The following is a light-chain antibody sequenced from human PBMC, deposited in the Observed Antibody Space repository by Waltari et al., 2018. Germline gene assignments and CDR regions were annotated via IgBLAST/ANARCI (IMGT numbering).Light chain of an antibody. CDR3: SSYTSSTYPVV. V-gene: IGLV2-14*01. J-gene: IGLJ2*01. CDR1: SSDVAGYNY. Sequence: QSALTQPASVSGSPGQSVTISCTGTSSDVAGYNYVSWYQQHPGNAPKLMIYEVTHRPSGVSNRFSGSKSGNTASLTISGLQAEDEADYYCSSYTSSTYPVVFGGGTKLTVL. CDR2: EVT.